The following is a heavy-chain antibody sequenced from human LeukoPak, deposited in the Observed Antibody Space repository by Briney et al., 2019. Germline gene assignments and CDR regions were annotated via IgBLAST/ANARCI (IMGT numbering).Heavy chain of an antibody. V-gene: IGHV4-34*01. Sequence: SETLSLTCAVYGGSFSGYYWSWIRQPPGKGLEWIGEINHSGSTNYNPSLKSRVTISVDTSKNQSSLKLSSVPAADTAVYYCARRLHRYYFDYWGQGTLVTVSS. CDR3: ARRLHRYYFDY. D-gene: IGHD5-24*01. CDR2: INHSGST. J-gene: IGHJ4*02. CDR1: GGSFSGYY.